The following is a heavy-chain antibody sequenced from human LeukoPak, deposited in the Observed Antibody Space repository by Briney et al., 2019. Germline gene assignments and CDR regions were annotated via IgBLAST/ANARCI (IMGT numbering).Heavy chain of an antibody. D-gene: IGHD3-10*01. CDR1: GGSISSSSYY. CDR2: IYYSGST. J-gene: IGHJ3*02. Sequence: ASETLSLTCTVSGGSISSSSYYWGWIRQPPGKGLEWIGSIYYSGSTYYSPSLKSRVTISVDTSKNQFSLKLSSVTAADTAVYYCASPSNYYGSGRETFDIWGQGTMVTVSS. CDR3: ASPSNYYGSGRETFDI. V-gene: IGHV4-39*07.